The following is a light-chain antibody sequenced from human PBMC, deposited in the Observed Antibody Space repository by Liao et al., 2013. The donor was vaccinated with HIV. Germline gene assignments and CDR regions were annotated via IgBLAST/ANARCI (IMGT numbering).Light chain of an antibody. CDR2: QDI. V-gene: IGLV3-1*01. CDR3: QAWDSSAAV. J-gene: IGLJ1*01. Sequence: SYELTQPPSVSVSPGQTASITCSGDKLGDKYACWYQQKPGQSPVMVIYQDIQRPSGIPERFSGSNSGNTATLTISGTQAMDEADYYCQAWDSSAAVFGTGTKVTVL. CDR1: KLGDKY.